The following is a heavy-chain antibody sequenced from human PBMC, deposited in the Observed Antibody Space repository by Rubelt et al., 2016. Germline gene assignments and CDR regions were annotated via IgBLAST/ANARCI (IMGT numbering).Heavy chain of an antibody. J-gene: IGHJ3*02. CDR3: ARVLYSSGWYDPYAFDI. CDR2: IYYSGST. V-gene: IGHV4-39*07. D-gene: IGHD6-19*01. Sequence: QLQLQESGPGLVKPSETLSLTCTVSGGSISSSSYYWGWIRQPPGKGLEWIGSIYYSGSTYYTPALRSRVTREVDTSKNQFSLRLGAVTAADTALYYCARVLYSSGWYDPYAFDIWGQGTMVTVSS. CDR1: GGSISSSSYY.